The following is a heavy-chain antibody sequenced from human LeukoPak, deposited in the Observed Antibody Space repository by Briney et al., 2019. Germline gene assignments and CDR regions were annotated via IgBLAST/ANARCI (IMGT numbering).Heavy chain of an antibody. D-gene: IGHD3-10*01. CDR3: ARDPPYGSGTN. V-gene: IGHV3-48*03. CDR2: ISSSGSTI. Sequence: GGSLRLSCAASGFTFSSYEMNWVRQAPGKGLEWVSYISSSGSTIYYADSVKGRFTISGDNAKNSLYLQMNSLRAEDTAVYYCARDPPYGSGTNWGQGTTVTVSS. CDR1: GFTFSSYE. J-gene: IGHJ6*02.